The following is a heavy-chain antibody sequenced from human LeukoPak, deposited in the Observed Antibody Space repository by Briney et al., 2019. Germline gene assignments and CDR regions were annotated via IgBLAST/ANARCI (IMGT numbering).Heavy chain of an antibody. Sequence: ASVEVSCKASGYTFTGYYMHWVRQAPGQGLEWMGWINPNSGGTNYAQKFQGRVTMTRDTSISTAYMELSRLRSDDTAVYYCARDQSHYDFWSGYSPGAFDIWGQGTMVTVSS. CDR3: ARDQSHYDFWSGYSPGAFDI. J-gene: IGHJ3*02. D-gene: IGHD3-3*01. CDR2: INPNSGGT. CDR1: GYTFTGYY. V-gene: IGHV1-2*02.